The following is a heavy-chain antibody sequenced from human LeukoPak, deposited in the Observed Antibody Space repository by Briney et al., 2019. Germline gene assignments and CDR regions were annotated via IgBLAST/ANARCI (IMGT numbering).Heavy chain of an antibody. J-gene: IGHJ4*02. V-gene: IGHV1-2*02. CDR2: VNPNSSGT. CDR1: GYTFTGYY. D-gene: IGHD3-22*01. Sequence: GASAKVSFKASGYTFTGYYIHWVRQAPGQGLEWMGWVNPNSSGTKYAQNFQGRVTMTRDTSISTAYMELSRLTSDDTAVYYCARAGYYDTSGYYHPFDYWGQGVRVTVSS. CDR3: ARAGYYDTSGYYHPFDY.